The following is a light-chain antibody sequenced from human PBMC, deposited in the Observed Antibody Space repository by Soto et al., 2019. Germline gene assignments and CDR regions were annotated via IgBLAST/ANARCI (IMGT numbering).Light chain of an antibody. Sequence: DIQMTQTPSSLSASVGDRVTITCRASQSISNYLKWYQQQQGKAPKLLIYAATRLQSEVPSRFSGSGSGTDFTLTISSLQPDDFATYYCQQYNSYSPSWTFGQGTKVDIK. J-gene: IGKJ1*01. CDR3: QQYNSYSPSWT. CDR1: QSISNY. V-gene: IGKV1-39*01. CDR2: AAT.